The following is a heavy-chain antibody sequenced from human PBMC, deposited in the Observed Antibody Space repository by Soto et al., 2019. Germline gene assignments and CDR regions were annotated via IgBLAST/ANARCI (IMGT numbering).Heavy chain of an antibody. J-gene: IGHJ4*02. CDR2: VYYSGTT. Sequence: SETLSLTCSVSGGSVSDKTYYWSWIRQPPGERLEWIGYVYYSGTTNYNPSLKSRVTISVDLSKNRFSLRLSSVTTADTALYYCARTTAVPNTPRSRYFFDYWGQGTLDTVSS. CDR1: GGSVSDKTYY. CDR3: ARTTAVPNTPRSRYFFDY. V-gene: IGHV4-61*01. D-gene: IGHD4-17*01.